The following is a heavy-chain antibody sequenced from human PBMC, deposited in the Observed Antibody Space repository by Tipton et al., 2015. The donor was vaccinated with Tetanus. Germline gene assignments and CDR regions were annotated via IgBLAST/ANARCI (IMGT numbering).Heavy chain of an antibody. CDR3: ARRVVGATLDY. Sequence: TPSLTCTVSGGSLRSGGYYWSWIRQHPGQGLEWIGYIYYTGNTYYNPSLKSRVTLSIDMSKNQFSLRLSSVTAADTAVYFCARRVVGATLDYWGQGSLVTVSS. CDR2: IYYTGNT. CDR1: GGSLRSGGYY. V-gene: IGHV4-31*03. D-gene: IGHD1-26*01. J-gene: IGHJ4*02.